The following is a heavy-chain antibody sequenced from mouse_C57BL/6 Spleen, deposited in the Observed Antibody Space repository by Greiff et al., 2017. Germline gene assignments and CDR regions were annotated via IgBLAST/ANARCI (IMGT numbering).Heavy chain of an antibody. CDR2: IYPGDGDT. CDR1: GYSCSSYW. V-gene: IGHV1-80*01. D-gene: IGHD6-2*01. Sequence: QVQLQQSGAGLVKPGASVKISCKASGYSCSSYWMNLVKQRPGKGLEWIGQIYPGDGDTNYNGKFKGKATLTADKSSSTASMQLSSLTSEDSAVYFCACRSGSDSHPAWFAYWGQGTLATVSA. CDR3: ACRSGSDSHPAWFAY. J-gene: IGHJ3*01.